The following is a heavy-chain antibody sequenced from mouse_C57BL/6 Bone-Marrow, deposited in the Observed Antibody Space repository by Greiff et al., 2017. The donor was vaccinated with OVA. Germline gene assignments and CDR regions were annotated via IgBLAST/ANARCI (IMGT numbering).Heavy chain of an antibody. D-gene: IGHD4-1*01. Sequence: EVQLQQSGAELVRPGASVKLSCTASGFNIKDDYMHWVKQRPEQGLEWIGWIDPENGDTEYASKFQGKATITADTSSNTAYLQLSSLTSEDTAVYYCTPSNWGDYWGQGTTLTVSS. J-gene: IGHJ2*01. CDR1: GFNIKDDY. V-gene: IGHV14-4*01. CDR2: IDPENGDT. CDR3: TPSNWGDY.